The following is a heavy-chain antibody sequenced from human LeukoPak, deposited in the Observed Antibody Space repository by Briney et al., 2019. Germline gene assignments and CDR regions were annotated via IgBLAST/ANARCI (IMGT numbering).Heavy chain of an antibody. CDR2: VSGSWRLI. J-gene: IGHJ2*01. V-gene: IGHV3-21*01. CDR3: ARARRYFCGYPFVF. CDR1: GFTFSSYN. Sequence: GGSLRLSCAASGFTFSSYNMNWVGQAPGKGLEGVSCVSGSWRLIYYADSVKGRFTISSDNAKNSLFLQTNSLRAEGQGGYLCARARRYFCGYPFVFGGR. D-gene: IGHD3-9*01.